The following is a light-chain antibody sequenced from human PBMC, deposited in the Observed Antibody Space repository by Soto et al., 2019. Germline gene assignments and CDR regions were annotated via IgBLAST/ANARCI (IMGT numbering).Light chain of an antibody. Sequence: EIVLTQSPGTLSLSPGERATLSCRASQSVGDTYLAWYQQKSGLAPRLLIYGASHRARGIPDRFSGGGSGTDFTLTISRLEREDFAVYYCQQYHFSPETFGPGTKVDI. CDR3: QQYHFSPET. J-gene: IGKJ1*01. CDR1: QSVGDTY. CDR2: GAS. V-gene: IGKV3-20*01.